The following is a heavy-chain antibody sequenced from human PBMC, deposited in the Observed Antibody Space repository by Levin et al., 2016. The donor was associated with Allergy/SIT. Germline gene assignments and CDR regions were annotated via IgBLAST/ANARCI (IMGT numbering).Heavy chain of an antibody. CDR2: IVVGSGNT. V-gene: IGHV1-58*01. CDR3: AADRLVYYDSSGVFDY. Sequence: SVKVSCKASGFTFTSSAVQWVRQARGQRLEWIGWIVVGSGNTNYAQKFQERVTITRDMSTSTAYMELSSLRSEDTAVYYCAADRLVYYDSSGVFDYWGQGTLVTVSS. CDR1: GFTFTSSA. D-gene: IGHD3-22*01. J-gene: IGHJ4*02.